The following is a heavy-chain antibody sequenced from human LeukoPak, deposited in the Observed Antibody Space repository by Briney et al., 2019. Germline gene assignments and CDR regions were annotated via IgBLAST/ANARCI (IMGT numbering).Heavy chain of an antibody. V-gene: IGHV3-7*01. Sequence: PGGSLRLSCAASGFTFSSYWMSWVRQAPGKGLEWVANIKQDGSEKYYADSVKGRFTISRDNSKNTLYLQMNSLRAEDTAVYYCARDSAYLQYDFWSGSHYYGMDVWGQGTTVTVSS. CDR1: GFTFSSYW. CDR3: ARDSAYLQYDFWSGSHYYGMDV. CDR2: IKQDGSEK. D-gene: IGHD3-3*01. J-gene: IGHJ6*02.